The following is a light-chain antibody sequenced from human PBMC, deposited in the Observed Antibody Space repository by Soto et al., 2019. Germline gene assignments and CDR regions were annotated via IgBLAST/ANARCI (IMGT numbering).Light chain of an antibody. Sequence: QPVLTQPASVSGSPGQSITISCTGTSSDVGSYNLVSWYQQHPGKAPKLIICEASKRPSGVSNRFSGSKSGNAASLTISGLQAEDEADYYCCSYADTNTYVFGTGTKLTVL. J-gene: IGLJ1*01. CDR2: EAS. CDR1: SSDVGSYNL. CDR3: CSYADTNTYV. V-gene: IGLV2-23*01.